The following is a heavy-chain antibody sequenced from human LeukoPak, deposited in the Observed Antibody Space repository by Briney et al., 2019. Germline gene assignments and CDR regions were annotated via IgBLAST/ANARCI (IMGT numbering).Heavy chain of an antibody. CDR2: ISASGSST. V-gene: IGHV3-23*01. Sequence: PGGSLRLSCAASGFTFTSYAMNWVRQAPGKGLEWVSFISASGSSTHYADSVKGRFTISRDNSYNTLYLQINSLRAEDTAAYYCAKGAQYDFWTGYTLEYFDVWGKGTLVTVSS. CDR1: GFTFTSYA. CDR3: AKGAQYDFWTGYTLEYFDV. D-gene: IGHD3-3*01. J-gene: IGHJ4*02.